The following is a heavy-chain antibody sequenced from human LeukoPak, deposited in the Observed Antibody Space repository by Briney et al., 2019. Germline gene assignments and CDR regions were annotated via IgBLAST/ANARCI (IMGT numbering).Heavy chain of an antibody. Sequence: HPGGSLRLSCVASGFSFSSYAMHWVRQAPGKGLEWVAAIWFDGSKTCYEDSVKGRFTISRDTSANTLFLQMNSLRAEDTAVYYCARDRGGVSWWYGSGDAFDIWGQGTMVTVSS. J-gene: IGHJ3*02. D-gene: IGHD3-10*01. V-gene: IGHV3-33*02. CDR1: GFSFSSYA. CDR2: IWFDGSKT. CDR3: ARDRGGVSWWYGSGDAFDI.